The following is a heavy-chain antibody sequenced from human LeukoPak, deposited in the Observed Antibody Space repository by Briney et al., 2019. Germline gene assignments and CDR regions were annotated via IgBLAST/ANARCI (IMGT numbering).Heavy chain of an antibody. J-gene: IGHJ6*03. V-gene: IGHV4-39*07. D-gene: IGHD3-16*01. Sequence: SETLCLTCTVSGGSLSTGSYYWGWIRQPPGKGLEWIGSIYYSGTTYYTPSLKSRVTISVDTSKNQFSLRLSSVTAADTAMYYCAREKRGTLTQRDYNYYMDVWGKGTTVTVSS. CDR1: GGSLSTGSYY. CDR3: AREKRGTLTQRDYNYYMDV. CDR2: IYYSGTT.